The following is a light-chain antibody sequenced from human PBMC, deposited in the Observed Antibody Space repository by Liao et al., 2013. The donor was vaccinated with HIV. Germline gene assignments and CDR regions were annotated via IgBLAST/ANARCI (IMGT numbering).Light chain of an antibody. Sequence: SYELTPAPSLSVSPGQTATITCSGEKLGDKYVSWYQQKPGQSPVLVLYQDTKRPPGIPERFSGSNSGNTATLTISGTQAMDEADYYCQAWDSSTHVVFGGGTKLTVL. V-gene: IGLV3-1*01. J-gene: IGLJ2*01. CDR1: KLGDKY. CDR3: QAWDSSTHVV. CDR2: QDT.